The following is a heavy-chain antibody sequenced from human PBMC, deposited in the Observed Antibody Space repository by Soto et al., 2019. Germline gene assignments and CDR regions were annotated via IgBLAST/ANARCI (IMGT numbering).Heavy chain of an antibody. D-gene: IGHD6-13*01. V-gene: IGHV3-7*03. Sequence: GGSLRLSCAASGFTFSSYWMSWVRQAPGKRLEWVADIKHDGSEKYYVDSVEGRFTISRDNGKNSLYLQMSSLRAEDTAVYFCARNRIGSSWHREYFQHWGQGTLVTVS. CDR1: GFTFSSYW. CDR3: ARNRIGSSWHREYFQH. CDR2: IKHDGSEK. J-gene: IGHJ1*01.